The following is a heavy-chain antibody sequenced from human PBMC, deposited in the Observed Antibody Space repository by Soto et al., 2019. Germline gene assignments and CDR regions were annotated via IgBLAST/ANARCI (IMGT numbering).Heavy chain of an antibody. J-gene: IGHJ4*02. CDR2: ISYDGSNK. D-gene: IGHD2-15*01. CDR1: GFTFSSYG. CDR3: AKADIVVVVAATAPDY. Sequence: QVQLVESGGGVVQPGRSLRLSCAASGFTFSSYGMHWVRQAPGKGLEWVAVISYDGSNKYYADSVKGRFTISRDNSKNTLYLQMNSLRAEDTAVYYSAKADIVVVVAATAPDYWGQGTLVTVSS. V-gene: IGHV3-30*18.